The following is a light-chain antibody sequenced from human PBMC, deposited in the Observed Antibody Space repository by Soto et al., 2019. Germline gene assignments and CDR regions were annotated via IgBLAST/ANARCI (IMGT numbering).Light chain of an antibody. J-gene: IGLJ1*01. CDR2: DVS. CDR1: RTDVADGYDY. V-gene: IGLV2-14*03. CDR3: TSYTSSPPCYV. Sequence: QSALTQPASVSGSPGQSIAISCTGVRTDVADGYDYVSWYQQHPGQAPQLIIYDVSNRPSGVSDRFSGSKSGNTASLTISGLQAEDEAEYSCTSYTSSPPCYVFRNGTKVTVL.